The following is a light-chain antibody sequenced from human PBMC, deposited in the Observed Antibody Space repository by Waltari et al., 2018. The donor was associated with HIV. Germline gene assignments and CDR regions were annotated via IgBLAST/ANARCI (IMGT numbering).Light chain of an antibody. Sequence: QSALTQPPSVSGSPGQSVTISCTGSSSDVGSDVRSDNRVSWYHQPPGTAPKLMIYEVNNRPSGVPDRFSGSKSGSTASLTISGLQAEDEGDYYCSSHTTSSTLYVFGTGTKVTVL. J-gene: IGLJ1*01. V-gene: IGLV2-18*02. CDR2: EVN. CDR3: SSHTTSSTLYV. CDR1: SSDVGSDVRSDNR.